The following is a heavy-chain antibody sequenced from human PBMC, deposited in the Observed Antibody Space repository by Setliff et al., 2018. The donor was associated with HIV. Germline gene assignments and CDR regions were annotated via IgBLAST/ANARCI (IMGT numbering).Heavy chain of an antibody. D-gene: IGHD6-19*01. CDR1: GYSISSGYH. CDR3: GRQAWDHQSSGYFVDY. V-gene: IGHV4-38-2*02. J-gene: IGHJ4*02. Sequence: PSETLSLTCTVSGYSISSGYHWGWIRQPPGKGLEWIGSIYQAGSTNYNPSLKSRVTVSLDMPKNQFSLKLTSVTAADTAVYYCGRQAWDHQSSGYFVDYWGQGTLVTVSS. CDR2: IYQAGST.